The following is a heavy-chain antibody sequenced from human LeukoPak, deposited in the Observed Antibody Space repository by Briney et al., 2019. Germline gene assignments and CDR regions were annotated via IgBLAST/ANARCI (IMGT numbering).Heavy chain of an antibody. Sequence: SVKVSCKASGGTFSSYAISWVRQAPGQGLEWMGGIIPIFGTANYAQKFQGRVTITADKSTSTVYMELSSLRSEDTAVYYCARGELPHDAFDIWGQGTMVTVSS. J-gene: IGHJ3*02. D-gene: IGHD4-23*01. CDR1: GGTFSSYA. CDR3: ARGELPHDAFDI. CDR2: IIPIFGTA. V-gene: IGHV1-69*06.